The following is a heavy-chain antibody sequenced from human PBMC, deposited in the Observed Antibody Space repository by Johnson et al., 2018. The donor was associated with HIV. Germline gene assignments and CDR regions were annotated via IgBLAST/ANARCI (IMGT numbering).Heavy chain of an antibody. CDR3: ARWGRWELGDAFDI. CDR1: GFNLGDYA. D-gene: IGHD1-26*01. V-gene: IGHV3-9*01. CDR2: ISWKSGSK. J-gene: IGHJ3*02. Sequence: VQLVESGGGLVQPVRSLRLSCAASGFNLGDYAMHWVRQAPGKGLEWVSGISWKSGSKGYADSVKGRFTISRDNAKNSLYLQMNSLRAEDTAVYYCARWGRWELGDAFDIWGQGTMVTVSS.